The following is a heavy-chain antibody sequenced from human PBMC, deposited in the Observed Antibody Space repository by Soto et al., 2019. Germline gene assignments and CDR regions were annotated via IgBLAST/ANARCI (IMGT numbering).Heavy chain of an antibody. V-gene: IGHV1-18*01. CDR2: ISAYNGNT. Sequence: ASVKVSCKASGYTFTSYGISWVRQAPGQGLEWMGWISAYNGNTNYAQKLQGRVTMTTDTSTSTAYMELRSLRSDDTAVYYCARSFDSSGYYAGRYDAFDISGQGTMVTVSS. J-gene: IGHJ3*02. CDR1: GYTFTSYG. CDR3: ARSFDSSGYYAGRYDAFDI. D-gene: IGHD3-22*01.